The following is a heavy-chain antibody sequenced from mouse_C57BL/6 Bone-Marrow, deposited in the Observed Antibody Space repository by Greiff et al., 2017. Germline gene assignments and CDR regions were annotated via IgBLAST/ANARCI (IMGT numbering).Heavy chain of an antibody. CDR1: GFTFSSYA. CDR2: ISDGGSST. CDR3: ARDVHYYGSSPWFAY. J-gene: IGHJ3*01. D-gene: IGHD1-1*01. V-gene: IGHV5-4*01. Sequence: EVKVVESGGGLVKPGGSLKLSCAASGFTFSSYAMSWVRQTPEKRLEWVATISDGGSSTYYPDNVKGRFTISRDHAKNNLYLQMSHLKSEDTAMYYCARDVHYYGSSPWFAYWGQGTLVTVSA.